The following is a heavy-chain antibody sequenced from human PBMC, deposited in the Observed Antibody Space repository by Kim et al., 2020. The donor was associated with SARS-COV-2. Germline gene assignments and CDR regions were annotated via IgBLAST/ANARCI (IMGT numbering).Heavy chain of an antibody. J-gene: IGHJ4*02. CDR2: N. D-gene: IGHD5-12*01. V-gene: IGHV6-1*01. Sequence: NDYAVSVKSRITINPDTSKNQFSLQLNSVTPEDTAVYYCAREDIDGVNDYWGQGTLVTVSS. CDR3: AREDIDGVNDY.